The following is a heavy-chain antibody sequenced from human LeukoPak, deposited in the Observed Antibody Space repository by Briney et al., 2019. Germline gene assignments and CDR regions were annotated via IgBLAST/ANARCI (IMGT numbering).Heavy chain of an antibody. V-gene: IGHV4-34*01. CDR3: ARRGDIVVVPAASPRSYGMDV. CDR1: GGSFSGYY. CDR2: INHSGST. D-gene: IGHD2-2*01. Sequence: SETLSLTCAVYGGSFSGYYWSWIRQPPGKGLEWIGEINHSGSTNYNPSLKSRVTISVDTSKNQFSLKLSSVTAADTAVYYCARRGDIVVVPAASPRSYGMDVWGQGTTVTVSS. J-gene: IGHJ6*02.